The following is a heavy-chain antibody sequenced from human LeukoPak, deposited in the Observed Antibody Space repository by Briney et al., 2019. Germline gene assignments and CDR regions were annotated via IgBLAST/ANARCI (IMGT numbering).Heavy chain of an antibody. CDR3: ARVLAAAGTNYFDY. V-gene: IGHV1-18*01. CDR1: GYTFTSYG. Sequence: AASVKVSCKASGYTFTSYGISWVRQAPGQGFEWMGWISASNGNTNYAQKLQGRVTMTTDTSTSTAYMELRSLRSDDTAVYYCARVLAAAGTNYFDYWGQGTLVTVSS. CDR2: ISASNGNT. J-gene: IGHJ4*02. D-gene: IGHD6-13*01.